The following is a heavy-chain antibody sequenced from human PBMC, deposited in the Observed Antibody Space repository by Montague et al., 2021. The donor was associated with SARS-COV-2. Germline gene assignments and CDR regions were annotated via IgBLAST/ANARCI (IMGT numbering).Heavy chain of an antibody. Sequence: SETLSLTCTVSGASISSSRYYWGWIRQPPGKGLEWTGQIFYSGTTYYDPSLKSRLTISVDTSKNQFSLKLSSVTAADTAVYYCARWGLRVATTETYYYFGMDVWGQGTTVTVSS. D-gene: IGHD5-12*01. CDR1: GASISSSRYY. CDR2: IFYSGTT. J-gene: IGHJ6*02. CDR3: ARWGLRVATTETYYYFGMDV. V-gene: IGHV4-39*01.